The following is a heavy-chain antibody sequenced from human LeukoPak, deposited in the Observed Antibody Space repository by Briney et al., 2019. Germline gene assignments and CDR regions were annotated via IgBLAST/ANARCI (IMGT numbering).Heavy chain of an antibody. CDR2: ISAYNGNT. Sequence: GASVKVSCKASGYTFTSYGISWVRQAPGQGLEWMGWISAYNGNTNYAQKLQGRVTMTTDTSTSTAYMELRSLRSDDTAVYYCARLFDGAVAGTDDYWGQGTLVTVSS. V-gene: IGHV1-18*01. CDR1: GYTFTSYG. D-gene: IGHD6-19*01. CDR3: ARLFDGAVAGTDDY. J-gene: IGHJ4*02.